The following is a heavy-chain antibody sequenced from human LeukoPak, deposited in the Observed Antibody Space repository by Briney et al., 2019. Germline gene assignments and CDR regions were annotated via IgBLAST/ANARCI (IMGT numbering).Heavy chain of an antibody. CDR1: ELTFSSYP. Sequence: GGSLRLSCAASELTFSSYPMSWVRQAPGKGLEWVSAISGSGNYTYCADSVEGRFTISRDNSKNTLYFQMNNLRAGDTAVYYCAKVVWEVTTNYWGQGTLVAVSS. V-gene: IGHV3-23*01. D-gene: IGHD4-17*01. J-gene: IGHJ4*02. CDR2: ISGSGNYT. CDR3: AKVVWEVTTNY.